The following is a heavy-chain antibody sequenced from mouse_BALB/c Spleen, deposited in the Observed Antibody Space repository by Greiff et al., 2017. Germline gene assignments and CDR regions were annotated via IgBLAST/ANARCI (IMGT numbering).Heavy chain of an antibody. CDR1: GYTFTSYY. J-gene: IGHJ3*01. D-gene: IGHD2-3*01. CDR2: INPSNGGT. CDR3: TRLDDGYLAWFAY. V-gene: IGHV1S81*02. Sequence: QVHVKQSGAELVKPGASVKLSCKASGYTFTSYYMYWVKQRPGQGLEWIGEINPSNGGTNFNEKFKSKATLTVDKSSSTAYMQLSSLTSEDSAVYYCTRLDDGYLAWFAYWAKGLWSLSLQ.